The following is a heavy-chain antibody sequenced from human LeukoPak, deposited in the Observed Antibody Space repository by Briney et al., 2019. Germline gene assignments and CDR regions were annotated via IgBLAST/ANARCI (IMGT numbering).Heavy chain of an antibody. D-gene: IGHD2-15*01. V-gene: IGHV1-2*02. CDR3: ARLSVVVAASIAEYFQH. CDR1: GYTFTGYY. J-gene: IGHJ1*01. CDR2: INPNSGGT. Sequence: ASVKVSCKASGYTFTGYYMHWVRQAPGQGLEWMGWINPNSGGTNYAQKFQGRVTMTRDTSISTAYMELSRLRSDDTAVYYCARLSVVVAASIAEYFQHWGQGTLVTVSS.